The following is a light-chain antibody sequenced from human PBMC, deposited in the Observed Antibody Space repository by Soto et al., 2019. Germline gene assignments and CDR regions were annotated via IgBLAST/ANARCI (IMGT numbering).Light chain of an antibody. Sequence: QSVLTQPASVSGSPGQSITISCTGTSSDVGSYNLVSWYQQHPGKAPKLMIYEVSKRPSGVSNRFSGSKSGNTASLTISGLQAEDEADSYCCSYAGSSTSYVFGTGTKVTVL. V-gene: IGLV2-23*02. CDR3: CSYAGSSTSYV. J-gene: IGLJ1*01. CDR2: EVS. CDR1: SSDVGSYNL.